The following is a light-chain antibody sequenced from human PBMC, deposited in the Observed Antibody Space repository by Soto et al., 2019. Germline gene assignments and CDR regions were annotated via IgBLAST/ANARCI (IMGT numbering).Light chain of an antibody. CDR3: ISYIPSTSTHWV. CDR2: EVY. J-gene: IGLJ3*02. CDR1: NTDVGGYDR. V-gene: IGLV2-14*01. Sequence: QSVLTQPASVSGSPGQSITISCMGTNTDVGGYDRVSWYQHHPGKAPKMVIFEVYNRPSGISDRFSGSKSGDTASLTISGLQAEDEDDYYCISYIPSTSTHWVFGGGTKLTVL.